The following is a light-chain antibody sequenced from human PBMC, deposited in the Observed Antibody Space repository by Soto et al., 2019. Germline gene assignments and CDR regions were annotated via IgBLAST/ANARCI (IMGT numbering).Light chain of an antibody. CDR1: NIGSKS. CDR3: QVWDSSSDHRV. J-gene: IGLJ3*02. V-gene: IGLV3-21*02. Sequence: VLTQPPSVSVAPGQTATITCAGNNIGSKSVHWYQQRPGQAPVLVVHDDSDRPSGIPERFSGSNSGNTATLTISRVEAGDEADYSCQVWDSSSDHRVFGGGTKLTVL. CDR2: DDS.